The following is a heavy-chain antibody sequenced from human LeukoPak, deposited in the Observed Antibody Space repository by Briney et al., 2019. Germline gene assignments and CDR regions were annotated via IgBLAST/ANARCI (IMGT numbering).Heavy chain of an antibody. CDR3: ARHLVGATLYYYMDV. D-gene: IGHD1-26*01. J-gene: IGHJ6*03. CDR1: GGSISSSSYY. V-gene: IGHV4-39*01. CDR2: IYYSGSA. Sequence: SETLSLTCTVSGGSISSSSYYWGWIRQPPGKGLEWIGSIYYSGSAYYNPSLKSRVTISVDTSKNQFSLKLSSVTAADTAVYYCARHLVGATLYYYMDVWGKGTTVTISS.